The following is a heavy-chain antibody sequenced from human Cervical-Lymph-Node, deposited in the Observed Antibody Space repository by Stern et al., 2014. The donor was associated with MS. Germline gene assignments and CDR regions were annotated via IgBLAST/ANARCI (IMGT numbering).Heavy chain of an antibody. V-gene: IGHV4-31*03. Sequence: QVQLQESGPGLVRPSQTLSLTCTVSGVFISRGGDYWTWIRQHPGNGLEWLGSIYYSGSTYYNPSLKGRLLISLDTSGNHFSLNLNSVTAADTAVYYCARDVYSDSRRGLDVWGQGTTVTVSS. CDR2: IYYSGST. CDR3: ARDVYSDSRRGLDV. CDR1: GVFISRGGDY. J-gene: IGHJ6*02. D-gene: IGHD5-12*01.